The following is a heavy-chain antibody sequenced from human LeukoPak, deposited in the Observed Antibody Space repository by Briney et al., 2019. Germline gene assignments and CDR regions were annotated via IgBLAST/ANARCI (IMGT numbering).Heavy chain of an antibody. Sequence: GGSLRLSCAASGFTFSSYAMHWVRQAPGKGLEWVAVISYDGSNKHYADSVKGRFTISRDNSKNTLYLQMNSLRAEDTAVYYCAREWDIVVVVAGLDYWGQGTLVTVSS. D-gene: IGHD2-15*01. J-gene: IGHJ4*02. V-gene: IGHV3-30-3*01. CDR2: ISYDGSNK. CDR1: GFTFSSYA. CDR3: AREWDIVVVVAGLDY.